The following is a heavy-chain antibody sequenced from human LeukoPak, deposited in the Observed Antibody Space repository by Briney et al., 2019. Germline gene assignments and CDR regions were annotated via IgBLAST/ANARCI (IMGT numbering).Heavy chain of an antibody. CDR1: RGSISSNTW. Sequence: SGTLSLTCAVSRGSISSNTWWSWVRQPPGKGLEWIGEIYRSGSTHYNPSLKSRVTISVDKTKNQFSLKLSSVTAADTAVYYCARDRVGATYNWFDPWGQGTLVTVSS. D-gene: IGHD1-26*01. J-gene: IGHJ5*02. CDR3: ARDRVGATYNWFDP. CDR2: IYRSGST. V-gene: IGHV4-4*02.